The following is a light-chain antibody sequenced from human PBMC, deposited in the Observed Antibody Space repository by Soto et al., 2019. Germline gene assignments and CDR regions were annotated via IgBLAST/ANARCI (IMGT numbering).Light chain of an antibody. CDR2: AAS. Sequence: EIVLSQSPGTLSLSPGETASLSCRASQNVRGSYLAWYQQKPGQAPRLLISAASRRATGVPDRFSGSGSGIDVTLTISRLEPEDFELYYCQQYGGTPPITFGQGTRLEIK. CDR1: QNVRGSY. V-gene: IGKV3-20*01. J-gene: IGKJ5*01. CDR3: QQYGGTPPIT.